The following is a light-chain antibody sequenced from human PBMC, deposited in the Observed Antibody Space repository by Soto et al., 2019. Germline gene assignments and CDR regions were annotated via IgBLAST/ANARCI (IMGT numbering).Light chain of an antibody. Sequence: IHMTQSPSSLSASVGDRVTITCRASQSISSYLNWYQQKPGKAPKLLIYAASSLQSGVPSRFSGSGSGTDFTLTISSLQPEDFATYYCQQSYSTLITFGQGTRLEIK. CDR2: AAS. J-gene: IGKJ5*01. V-gene: IGKV1-39*01. CDR3: QQSYSTLIT. CDR1: QSISSY.